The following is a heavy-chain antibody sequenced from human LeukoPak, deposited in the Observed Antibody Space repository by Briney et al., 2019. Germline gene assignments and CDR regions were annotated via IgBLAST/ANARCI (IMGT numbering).Heavy chain of an antibody. V-gene: IGHV4-31*03. Sequence: SETLSLTCTVSGGSISSRGYYWSWIRQHPGKGLEWIGFIYYSGTTYYNPSLKSRATTSVDTSKNHFSLKLISVTDADTAMYYCARGTGGAAAADFDPWGQGTLVTVSS. J-gene: IGHJ5*02. D-gene: IGHD6-13*01. CDR3: ARGTGGAAAADFDP. CDR1: GGSISSRGYY. CDR2: IYYSGTT.